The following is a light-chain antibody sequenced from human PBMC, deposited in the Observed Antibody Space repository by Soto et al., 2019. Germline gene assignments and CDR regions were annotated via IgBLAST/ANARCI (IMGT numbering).Light chain of an antibody. Sequence: EIVLTQSPGTLSLSPGESATLSCRASQSVSSSYLAWYQQKPGQAPGLLIYGASSRATGIPDRFSGSGSGTDFTLTISRLEPEDFAVYYCQQYGSSPTWTFGQGTKV. J-gene: IGKJ1*01. CDR1: QSVSSSY. CDR2: GAS. CDR3: QQYGSSPTWT. V-gene: IGKV3-20*01.